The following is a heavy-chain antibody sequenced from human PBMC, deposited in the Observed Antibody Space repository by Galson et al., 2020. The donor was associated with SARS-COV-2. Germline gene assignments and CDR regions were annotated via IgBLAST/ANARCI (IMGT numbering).Heavy chain of an antibody. D-gene: IGHD6-19*01. V-gene: IGHV3-13*01. CDR1: GFTFSSYD. CDR2: IGTAGDT. J-gene: IGHJ6*02. Sequence: GESLKIPCAASGFTFSSYDMHWVRQATGKGLEWVSAIGTAGDTYYPGSVKGRFTISRENAKNSLYLQMNSLRAGDTAVYYCARDRRASSGWYALDYYCYGMDVWCQGTSVTVSS. CDR3: ARDRRASSGWYALDYYCYGMDV.